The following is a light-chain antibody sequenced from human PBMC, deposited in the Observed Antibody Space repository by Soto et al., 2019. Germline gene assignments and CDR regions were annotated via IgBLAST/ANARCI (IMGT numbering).Light chain of an antibody. V-gene: IGKV1-39*01. Sequence: DIQMTQSPSSLSASVGDRVTITCRASQSIRSYLNWYQQKAGKVPKLLLYAASSLQSGVPSRFSGSGSGTDFTLTISSLQPEEFATYYCQQSYSTPRTFGQGTKVEIK. CDR1: QSIRSY. CDR3: QQSYSTPRT. CDR2: AAS. J-gene: IGKJ1*01.